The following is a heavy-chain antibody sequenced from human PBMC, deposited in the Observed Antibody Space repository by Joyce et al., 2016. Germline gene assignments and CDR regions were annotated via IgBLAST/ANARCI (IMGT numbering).Heavy chain of an antibody. J-gene: IGHJ3*02. D-gene: IGHD5-24*01. CDR1: GGSIIRGGFY. CDR3: ARDPGERTLDI. CDR2: TSYSGTT. Sequence: QVQLQESGPGLVKASETLSLNCTVSGGSIIRGGFYWTWIRQRPGKGLEWMGDTSYSGTTKYNPSLKSRLVISVDTSRNQFYLKVNSMTAADTAVYYCARDPGERTLDIWGQGTTVIVSS. V-gene: IGHV4-31*02.